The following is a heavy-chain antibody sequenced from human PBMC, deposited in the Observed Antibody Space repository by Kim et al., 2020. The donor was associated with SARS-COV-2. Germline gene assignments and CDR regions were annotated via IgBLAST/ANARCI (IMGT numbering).Heavy chain of an antibody. CDR3: ARRGIAAAGTFFDY. Sequence: NPSLKSRGTISVDTSKNQFSRKLSAVTAGDTAVYYCARRGIAAAGTFFDYWGQGTLVTVSS. J-gene: IGHJ4*02. V-gene: IGHV4-39*01. D-gene: IGHD6-13*01.